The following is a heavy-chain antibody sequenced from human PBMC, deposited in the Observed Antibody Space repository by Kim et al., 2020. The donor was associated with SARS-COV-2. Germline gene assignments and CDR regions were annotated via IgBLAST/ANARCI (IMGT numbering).Heavy chain of an antibody. CDR3: ARGSWFGEFIAY. D-gene: IGHD3-10*01. V-gene: IGHV4-59*09. J-gene: IGHJ4*02. Sequence: NCHPSLKSRVTISVDTSKNQFALKLSSVSAADTAVYYCARGSWFGEFIAYGGQGTLVTVSS.